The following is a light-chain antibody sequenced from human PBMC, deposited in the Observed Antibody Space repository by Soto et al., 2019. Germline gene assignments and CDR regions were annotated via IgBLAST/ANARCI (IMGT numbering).Light chain of an antibody. CDR2: VVT. V-gene: IGLV2-14*01. J-gene: IGLJ2*01. Sequence: QSALTQPASVSGSPGQSITLSCTGTSSDVGFYDYVSWYQQHPGKAPKVIIYVVTNRPSGVSSRFSASKSGNTASLIISGLQDEDEADYYCSSYTSSGTVVFGGGTQLNVL. CDR3: SSYTSSGTVV. CDR1: SSDVGFYDY.